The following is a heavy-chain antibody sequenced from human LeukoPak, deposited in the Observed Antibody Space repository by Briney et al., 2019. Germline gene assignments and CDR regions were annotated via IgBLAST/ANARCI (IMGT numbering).Heavy chain of an antibody. Sequence: GGSLRLSCAASGFTFSSYWMSWVRQAPGKGLEWVANIKQDGSEKYYVDSVKGRFTISRDNAKNSLYLQMNSLRAEDTAVYYCARGGGYIVVVPANNWFDPWGQGTLVTLSS. V-gene: IGHV3-7*01. D-gene: IGHD2-2*01. CDR3: ARGGGYIVVVPANNWFDP. CDR2: IKQDGSEK. CDR1: GFTFSSYW. J-gene: IGHJ5*02.